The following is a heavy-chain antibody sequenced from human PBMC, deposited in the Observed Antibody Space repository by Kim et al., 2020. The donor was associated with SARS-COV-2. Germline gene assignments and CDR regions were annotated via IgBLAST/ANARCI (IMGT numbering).Heavy chain of an antibody. CDR2: FNPEDGET. Sequence: ASVKVSCKVSGYTLIDVSTHWVRQAPGKGLEWMGGFNPEDGETIYAQKFQGRVTMTEDSSTDTAYMELSSLRSEDTAVYYCASASIPQYFDDSAFPFDFWGQGTLVTVSS. D-gene: IGHD3-22*01. CDR3: ASASIPQYFDDSAFPFDF. J-gene: IGHJ4*02. V-gene: IGHV1-24*01. CDR1: GYTLIDVS.